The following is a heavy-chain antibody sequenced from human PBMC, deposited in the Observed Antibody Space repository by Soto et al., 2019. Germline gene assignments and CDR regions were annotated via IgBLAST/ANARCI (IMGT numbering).Heavy chain of an antibody. CDR3: ARDDGTAVTRTGCFAY. D-gene: IGHD4-17*01. CDR1: GFTFSNYG. V-gene: IGHV3-33*01. J-gene: IGHJ4*02. CDR2: IWHDGFNK. Sequence: LSCAASGFTFSNYGMHWVRQAPGKGLEWVAVIWHDGFNKFYGDSVKGRFAISRDNSHNEVYLQVSSLSAYDTALYYWARDDGTAVTRTGCFAYCGQGTPVTVSS.